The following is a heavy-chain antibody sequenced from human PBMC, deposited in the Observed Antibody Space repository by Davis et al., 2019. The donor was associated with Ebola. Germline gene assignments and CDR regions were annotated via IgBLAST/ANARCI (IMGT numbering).Heavy chain of an antibody. CDR1: GGSFSGYY. CDR2: INHSGST. Sequence: GSLRLSCAVYGGSFSGYYWSWIRQPPGKGLEWIGEINHSGSTNYNPSLKSRVTISVDTSKNRFSLRLRSVTAADTAIYYCARRSGWYTRGAFDIWGQGTMVTVSS. D-gene: IGHD6-19*01. J-gene: IGHJ3*02. V-gene: IGHV4-34*01. CDR3: ARRSGWYTRGAFDI.